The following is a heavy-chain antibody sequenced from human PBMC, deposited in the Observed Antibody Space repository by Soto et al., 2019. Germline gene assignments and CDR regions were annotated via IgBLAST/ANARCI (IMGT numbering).Heavy chain of an antibody. D-gene: IGHD1-26*01. J-gene: IGHJ6*02. CDR3: ASHSGSSPEGRYYYGMDV. CDR2: IIPIFGTA. CDR1: GGTFSIYA. Sequence: SVKVSCKASGGTFSIYAISWVRRAPGQGLEWMGGIIPIFGTADYAQKFQGRVTITADESTSTAYMELSSLRSEDTAVYYCASHSGSSPEGRYYYGMDVWGQGTTVTVSS. V-gene: IGHV1-69*13.